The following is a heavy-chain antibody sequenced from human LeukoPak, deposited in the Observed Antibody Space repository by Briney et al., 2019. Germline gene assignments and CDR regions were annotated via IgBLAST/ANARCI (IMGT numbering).Heavy chain of an antibody. CDR1: GFTVTSNS. CDR2: IYSGST. V-gene: IGHV3-53*01. D-gene: IGHD2-15*01. Sequence: GGSLRLSCTVSGFTVTSNSMSWVRQAPGKGLEWVSFIYSGSTHYSDSVKGRFTISRDNAKNSLYLQMNSLRAEDTAVYYCARGGSSRSLGYWGQGTLVTVSS. J-gene: IGHJ4*02. CDR3: ARGGSSRSLGY.